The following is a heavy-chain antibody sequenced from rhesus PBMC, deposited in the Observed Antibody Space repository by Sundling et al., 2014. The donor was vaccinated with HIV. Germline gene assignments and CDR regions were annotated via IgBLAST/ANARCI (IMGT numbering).Heavy chain of an antibody. CDR2: ISGSSGST. D-gene: IGHD3-3*01. Sequence: QVQLQESGPGLVKPSGTLSLTCAVSNGSISDSYRWNWIRQTPGKGLEYIGYISGSSGSTNYNPSLKSRVTISKDTSKNQFSLKLSSVTAADTAVYYCARSGGEYLDYLLWGVVRSVWGPGGPGHRLL. CDR1: NGSISDSYR. V-gene: IGHV4-127*01. CDR3: ARSGGEYLDYLLWGVVRSV. J-gene: IGHJ5-1*01.